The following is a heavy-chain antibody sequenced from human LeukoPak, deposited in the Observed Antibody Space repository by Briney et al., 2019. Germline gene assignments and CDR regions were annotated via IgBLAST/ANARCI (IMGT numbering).Heavy chain of an antibody. Sequence: SETLSLTCTVSGGSISSSSYYWGWIRQPPGKGLEWIGSIYYSGSTYYNPSLKSRVTISVDTSKNQFSLKLSSVTAADTAVYYCARRLLTMVRGVRSNWFDPWGQGTLVTVSS. V-gene: IGHV4-39*07. CDR3: ARRLLTMVRGVRSNWFDP. CDR1: GGSISSSSYY. J-gene: IGHJ5*02. D-gene: IGHD3-10*01. CDR2: IYYSGST.